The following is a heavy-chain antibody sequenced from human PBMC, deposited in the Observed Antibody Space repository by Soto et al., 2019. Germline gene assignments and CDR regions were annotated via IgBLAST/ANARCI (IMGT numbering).Heavy chain of an antibody. D-gene: IGHD4-17*01. CDR3: ARGTGPFDY. V-gene: IGHV1-69*05. Sequence: ASVKVSCKASGGTFSSYAISWVRQAPGQGLEWMGGIIPIFGTANYAQKFQGRVTMTTDTSTSTAYMELRSLRSDDTAVYYCARGTGPFDYWGQGTMVTVSS. CDR2: IIPIFGTA. J-gene: IGHJ4*02. CDR1: GGTFSSYA.